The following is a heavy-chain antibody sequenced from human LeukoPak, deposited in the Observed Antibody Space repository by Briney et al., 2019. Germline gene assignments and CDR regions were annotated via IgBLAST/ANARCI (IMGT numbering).Heavy chain of an antibody. D-gene: IGHD2-2*01. V-gene: IGHV1-69*13. CDR2: IIPIFGTA. J-gene: IGHJ4*02. CDR1: GGTFSSYA. Sequence: GASVKVSCKASGGTFSSYAISWVRQAPGQGLEWMGGIIPIFGTANYAQKFQGRVTITADESTSTAYMELSSLRSEDTAVYYCARGRQRCCSSTSCYLGDYWGQGTLVTVSS. CDR3: ARGRQRCCSSTSCYLGDY.